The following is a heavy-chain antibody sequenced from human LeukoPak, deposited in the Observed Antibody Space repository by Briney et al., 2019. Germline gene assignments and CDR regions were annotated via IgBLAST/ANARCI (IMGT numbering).Heavy chain of an antibody. J-gene: IGHJ4*02. D-gene: IGHD1-1*01. CDR3: ASAPLYNWNDPFDY. V-gene: IGHV1-3*01. CDR2: INAGNGNT. CDR1: GHTFTSYA. Sequence: ASVKVSCKASGHTFTSYAMHWVRQAPGQRLEWMGWINAGNGNTKYSQKFQGRVTITRDTSASTAYMELSSLRSEGTAVYYCASAPLYNWNDPFDYWGQGTLVTVSS.